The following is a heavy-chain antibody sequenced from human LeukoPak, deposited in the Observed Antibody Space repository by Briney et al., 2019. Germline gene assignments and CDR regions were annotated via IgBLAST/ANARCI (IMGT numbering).Heavy chain of an antibody. CDR1: GYTFTSYG. Sequence: ASVKVSCKASGYTFTSYGINWVRQAPGQGLEGMGWISAYNGNTNYAQKLQGRVTMTTDTSTSTAYMELRSPRSDDTAVYYCARDDALVATGSFDYWGQGTLVTVSS. CDR3: ARDDALVATGSFDY. J-gene: IGHJ4*02. CDR2: ISAYNGNT. D-gene: IGHD5-12*01. V-gene: IGHV1-18*01.